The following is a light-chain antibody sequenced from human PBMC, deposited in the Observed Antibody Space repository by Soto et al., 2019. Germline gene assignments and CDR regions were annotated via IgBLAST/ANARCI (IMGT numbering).Light chain of an antibody. CDR2: EVN. J-gene: IGLJ2*01. CDR3: SLYPTPSTRVV. Sequence: QSALTQPPSVSGSPGQSVTISCTGTSSDVGNYNRVSWYQQPPGTAPKLIIYEVNNRPSGVPDRFSGSKSGNTASLTISGLQAEDEANYFCSLYPTPSTRVVFGGGTKLTVL. CDR1: SSDVGNYNR. V-gene: IGLV2-18*01.